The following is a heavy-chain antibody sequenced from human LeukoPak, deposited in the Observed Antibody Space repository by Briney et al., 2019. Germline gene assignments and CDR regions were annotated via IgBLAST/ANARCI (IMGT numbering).Heavy chain of an antibody. CDR3: ARDGGPSGPTGDLNY. J-gene: IGHJ4*02. CDR2: IRYDGSNK. V-gene: IGHV3-30*02. Sequence: GGSLRLSCAASGFTFSSYGMHWVRQAPGKGLEWVAFIRYDGSNKYYADSVKGRFTISRDNSKNTLYLQTNSLRAEDTAVYYCARDGGPSGPTGDLNYWGQGTLVTVSS. D-gene: IGHD6-19*01. CDR1: GFTFSSYG.